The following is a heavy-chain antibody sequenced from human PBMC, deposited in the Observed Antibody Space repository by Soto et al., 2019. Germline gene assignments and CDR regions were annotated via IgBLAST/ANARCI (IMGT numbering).Heavy chain of an antibody. CDR2: ISYGGGTT. J-gene: IGHJ4*02. D-gene: IGHD3-22*01. V-gene: IGHV3-23*01. CDR3: AKNPGYYYDSTGYHFDY. CDR1: EFTFSNYA. Sequence: GSLRLSCAASEFTFSNYAMSCVRQAPGKGLEWVSAISYGGGTTYYADSVKGRFTISRDNSKNTLYLQMNSLRAEDTAVYYCAKNPGYYYDSTGYHFDYWGQGTLVTVSS.